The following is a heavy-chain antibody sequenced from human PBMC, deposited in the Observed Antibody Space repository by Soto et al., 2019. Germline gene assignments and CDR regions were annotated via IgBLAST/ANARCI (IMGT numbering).Heavy chain of an antibody. V-gene: IGHV4-59*01. D-gene: IGHD1-26*01. CDR1: GGSISSYY. Sequence: SETLSLTCTVSGGSISSYYWSWIRQPPGKGLEWIGYIYYSGSTNYNPSLKSRVTISVDTSKNQFSLKLSSVTAADTAVYYCARDREGLDYWGQGTLVTVSS. J-gene: IGHJ4*02. CDR3: ARDREGLDY. CDR2: IYYSGST.